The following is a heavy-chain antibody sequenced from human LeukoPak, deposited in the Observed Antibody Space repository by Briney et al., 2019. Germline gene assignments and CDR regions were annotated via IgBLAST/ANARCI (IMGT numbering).Heavy chain of an antibody. CDR1: GGSVSRGDYY. CDR2: TSYSEGT. J-gene: IGHJ4*02. CDR3: ATADWESFYFDF. Sequence: SEPLSLTCTVSGGSVSRGDYYWNWIRQRPGKGLEWIGFTSYSEGTYYNPSLLSRITISVDIAQNQFSQKMRDVTAADTAVYFCATADWESFYFDFWGQGALVGVSS. V-gene: IGHV4-31*03. D-gene: IGHD1-26*01.